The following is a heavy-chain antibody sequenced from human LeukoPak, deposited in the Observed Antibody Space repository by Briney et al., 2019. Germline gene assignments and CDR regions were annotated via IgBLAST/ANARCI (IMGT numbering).Heavy chain of an antibody. V-gene: IGHV4-34*01. CDR1: DGSFSGYY. CDR3: ARGPGITAAGNFDS. CDR2: INHSGST. J-gene: IGHJ4*02. D-gene: IGHD6-13*01. Sequence: SETLSLTCAVYDGSFSGYYWSWIRQPPGKGLEWIGEINHSGSTNYNPSLKSRVTVSVDTSKNQFSLKLSSVTAADTAVYYCARGPGITAAGNFDSSGQGTLVTVSS.